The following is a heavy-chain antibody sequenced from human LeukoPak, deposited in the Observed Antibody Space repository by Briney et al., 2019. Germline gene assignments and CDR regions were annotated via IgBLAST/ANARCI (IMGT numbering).Heavy chain of an antibody. Sequence: PGGSLRLSCAASGFTFSSYSMNWVRQAPGEGLEWVSSISSSSSYIYYADSVKGRFTISRDNAKNSLYLQMNSLRAEDTAVYYCARATWRAVAGIAYFDYWGQGTLVTVSS. CDR1: GFTFSSYS. D-gene: IGHD6-19*01. J-gene: IGHJ4*02. CDR2: ISSSSSYI. V-gene: IGHV3-21*01. CDR3: ARATWRAVAGIAYFDY.